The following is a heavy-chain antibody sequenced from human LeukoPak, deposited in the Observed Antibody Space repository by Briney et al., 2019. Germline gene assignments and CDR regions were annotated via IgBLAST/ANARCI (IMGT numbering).Heavy chain of an antibody. V-gene: IGHV3-74*01. D-gene: IGHD3-10*01. J-gene: IGHJ4*02. CDR3: VREDRGGSGSYY. Sequence: GGSLRLSCAASGFTFRNYWMQWVRQVPGKGLGWVSRISRDESWTNYADSVKGRFTISRDNAKNTLYLQMNSLRAEDTAVYYCVREDRGGSGSYYWGQTTLVTVSS. CDR1: GFTFRNYW. CDR2: ISRDESWT.